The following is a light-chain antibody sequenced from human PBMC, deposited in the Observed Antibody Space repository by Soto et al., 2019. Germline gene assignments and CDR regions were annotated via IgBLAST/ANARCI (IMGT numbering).Light chain of an antibody. CDR1: SSDVGGYNY. Sequence: QSVLTQPASVSGSPGQSITISCTGTSSDVGGYNYVSWYQQHPGKGPKLMIYEVSNRPSGVSSRFSGSKSGNTATLTISGLQAEDEADYDCSSYTSTTTRVFGTGTKGTVL. CDR2: EVS. J-gene: IGLJ1*01. CDR3: SSYTSTTTRV. V-gene: IGLV2-14*03.